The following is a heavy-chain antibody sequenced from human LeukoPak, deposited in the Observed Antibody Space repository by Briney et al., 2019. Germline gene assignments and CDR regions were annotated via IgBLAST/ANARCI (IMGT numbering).Heavy chain of an antibody. CDR2: IIPIFGTA. J-gene: IGHJ1*01. CDR1: GGTFSSYA. D-gene: IGHD2-15*01. CDR3: ARDSSGGSCYEH. Sequence: SVKVSCKASGGTFSSYAISLVRQAPGQGLEWMGGIIPIFGTANYAQKFQGRVTITTDESTSTAYMELSSLRSEDTAVYYCARDSSGGSCYEHWGQGTLVTVSS. V-gene: IGHV1-69*05.